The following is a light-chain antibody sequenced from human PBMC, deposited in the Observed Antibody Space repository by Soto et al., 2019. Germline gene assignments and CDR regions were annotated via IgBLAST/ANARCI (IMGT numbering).Light chain of an antibody. CDR3: SSYTSSSTPLWV. Sequence: QSALTQPASLSGSPGQSITISCTGTSSDVGGYNYVSWYQQHPGKAPKLMIYEVSNRPSGVSNRFSGSKSGNTASLTISGLQAEDEADYYCSSYTSSSTPLWVFGTGTKVTVL. CDR1: SSDVGGYNY. J-gene: IGLJ1*01. V-gene: IGLV2-14*01. CDR2: EVS.